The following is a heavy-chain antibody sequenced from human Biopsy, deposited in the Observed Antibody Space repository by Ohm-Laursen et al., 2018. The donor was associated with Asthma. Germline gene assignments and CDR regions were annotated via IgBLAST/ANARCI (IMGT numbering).Heavy chain of an antibody. V-gene: IGHV1-24*01. D-gene: IGHD4-17*01. CDR3: ASDFPKDYVRYNFQF. CDR2: HDHEEGGT. Sequence: SETVSCKISGYSLTDLSMHWVRQAPGQGLEWMGGHDHEEGGTVNARRFQGRVTMTEDTSTDTAYMELSSLSSDDTAVYYCASDFPKDYVRYNFQFWGQGTLVTVSS. J-gene: IGHJ4*02. CDR1: GYSLTDLS.